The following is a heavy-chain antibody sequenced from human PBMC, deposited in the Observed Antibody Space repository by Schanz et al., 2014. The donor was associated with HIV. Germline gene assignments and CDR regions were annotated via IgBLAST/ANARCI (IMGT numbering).Heavy chain of an antibody. V-gene: IGHV1-8*02. Sequence: QVWLVQSGAEVKKPGASVRVSCKASGYNFGNLDINWVRQATGQGLEWLGWMNPGSGNTGYAWKFQGRVTMTRDTAITTAYMELSSLRSDDTAVYYCARGAAEMATMTPWRYWGQGTLVTVSS. D-gene: IGHD5-12*01. J-gene: IGHJ4*02. CDR1: GYNFGNLD. CDR2: MNPGSGNT. CDR3: ARGAAEMATMTPWRY.